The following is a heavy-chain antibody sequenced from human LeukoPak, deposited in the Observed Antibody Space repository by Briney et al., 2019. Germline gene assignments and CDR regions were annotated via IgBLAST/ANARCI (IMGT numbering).Heavy chain of an antibody. CDR1: GYTFTSXX. CDR3: ARGSLRSGFDP. CDR2: XXXXXXXT. D-gene: IGHD5/OR15-5a*01. V-gene: IGHV1-8*01. J-gene: IGHJ5*02. Sequence: GASVKVSCKASGYTFTSXXINWVRXATGQGXXXXXXXXXXXXXTXXXXXXXXXXXXTRXXSISTAXMELSSXRSEDTAVYYCARGSLRSGFDPWGQGTLVTVSS.